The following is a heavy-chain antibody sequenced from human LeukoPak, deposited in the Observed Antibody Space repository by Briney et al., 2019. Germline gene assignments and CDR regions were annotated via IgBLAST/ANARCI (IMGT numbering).Heavy chain of an antibody. V-gene: IGHV4-34*01. CDR1: GGSFSGYY. CDR3: ARVSSSWYQDWYFDL. J-gene: IGHJ2*01. Sequence: SETLSLTCAVYGGSFSGYYWSWIRQPPGKGLEWIGEINHSGSSKYIPSLKSRVTISVDTSKNQFSLKLSSVTAADTAVYYCARVSSSWYQDWYFDLWGRGTLVTVSS. D-gene: IGHD6-13*01. CDR2: INHSGSS.